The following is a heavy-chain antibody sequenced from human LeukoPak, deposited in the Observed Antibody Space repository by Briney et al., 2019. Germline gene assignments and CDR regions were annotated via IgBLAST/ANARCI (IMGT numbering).Heavy chain of an antibody. D-gene: IGHD3-22*01. V-gene: IGHV3-48*04. CDR3: ASEDYYDSSGYYEYYFDY. Sequence: GGSLRLSCAASGFTFSSYSMNWVRQAPGKGLEWVSYISSSSTTIYYADSVKGRFAISRDNAKNSLYLQMNSLRAEDTAVYYCASEDYYDSSGYYEYYFDYWGQGTLVTVSS. J-gene: IGHJ4*02. CDR1: GFTFSSYS. CDR2: ISSSSTTI.